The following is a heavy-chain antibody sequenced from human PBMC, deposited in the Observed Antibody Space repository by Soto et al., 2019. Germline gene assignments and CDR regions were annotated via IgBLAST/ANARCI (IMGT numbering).Heavy chain of an antibody. V-gene: IGHV3-7*02. CDR1: GFTFGDYW. CDR2: MNQDGSEK. Sequence: PAGSLRLSCTVSGFTFGDYWMTWVRQAPGKGLGWVANMNQDGSEKYYVDSVQGRFAISRDNAKNSLYLQMHSLSAEDTAVYYCASKRVSSAMDFWVQGSTVLVS. J-gene: IGHJ6*02. CDR3: ASKRVSSAMDF. D-gene: IGHD1-1*01.